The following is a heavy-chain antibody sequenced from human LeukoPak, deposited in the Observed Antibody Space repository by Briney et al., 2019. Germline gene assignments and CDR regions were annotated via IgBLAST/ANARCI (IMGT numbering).Heavy chain of an antibody. V-gene: IGHV3-23*01. CDR1: DAALSGYQ. J-gene: IGHJ4*02. CDR2: ISGSGANT. Sequence: PSETLSLTCGVSDAALSGYQWSWVRQSPGKGLEWVSAISGSGANTDYAHFVKGRFVISRDNSKNTLYFQMNSLRAEDTAVYYCARGGRIGYYLNYWGQGTLVTVSS. CDR3: ARGGRIGYYLNY. D-gene: IGHD3-3*01.